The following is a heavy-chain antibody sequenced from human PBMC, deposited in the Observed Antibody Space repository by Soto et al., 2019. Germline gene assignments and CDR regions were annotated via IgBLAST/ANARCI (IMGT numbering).Heavy chain of an antibody. V-gene: IGHV5-10-1*01. J-gene: IGHJ6*02. CDR3: ARDFLEYCSSTSCQYYYYYGMDV. D-gene: IGHD2-2*01. CDR1: GYSFTSYW. CDR2: IDPSDSYT. Sequence: XESLKISCKGCGYSFTSYWISWVRQMPGKGLEWMGRIDPSDSYTNYSPSFQGHVTISADKSISTAYLQWSSLKASDTAMYYCARDFLEYCSSTSCQYYYYYGMDVWGQGTTVTVSS.